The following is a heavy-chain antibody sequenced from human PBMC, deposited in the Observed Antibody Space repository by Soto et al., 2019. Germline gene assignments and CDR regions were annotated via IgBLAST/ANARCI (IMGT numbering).Heavy chain of an antibody. CDR2: IWYDGSNK. V-gene: IGHV3-33*01. J-gene: IGHJ6*02. CDR1: GFTFSSYG. Sequence: QVQLVESGGGVVQPGRSLRLSCAASGFTFSSYGMHWVRQAPGKGLEWVAVIWYDGSNKYYADSVKGRFTISRDNSKNTLYLQMNSLRAEDTAVYYCARDQWFGATLLYYYYGMDVWGQGTTVTVSS. D-gene: IGHD3-10*01. CDR3: ARDQWFGATLLYYYYGMDV.